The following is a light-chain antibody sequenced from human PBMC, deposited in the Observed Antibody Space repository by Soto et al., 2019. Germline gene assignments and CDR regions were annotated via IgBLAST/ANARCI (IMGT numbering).Light chain of an antibody. J-gene: IGKJ4*01. CDR3: QQPSNCPLT. V-gene: IGKV3-11*01. CDR1: QSVSSY. Sequence: EMVLTQSPATLSLSPGERATLSSRASQSVSSYLAWYQQKPGQAPRLLIYDASNRATGIPARFSGSGSGKDFTLTISSLEPEDFAVYYCQQPSNCPLTFGGGTKVEIK. CDR2: DAS.